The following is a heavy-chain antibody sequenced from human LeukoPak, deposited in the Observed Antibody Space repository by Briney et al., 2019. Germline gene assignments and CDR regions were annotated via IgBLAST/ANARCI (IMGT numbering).Heavy chain of an antibody. J-gene: IGHJ4*02. V-gene: IGHV4-59*01. CDR3: ARAPSEVFLECPGACDY. CDR1: GGSISSYY. Sequence: PSETLSLTTTGSGGSISSYYWSWMRQPPGKGLERSVYIYYSGSTNYNPSLKSRVTISIDTSKNQFSLKLSSVTAADTAVYYCARAPSEVFLECPGACDYWGQGTLVTVSS. CDR2: IYYSGST. D-gene: IGHD3-3*01.